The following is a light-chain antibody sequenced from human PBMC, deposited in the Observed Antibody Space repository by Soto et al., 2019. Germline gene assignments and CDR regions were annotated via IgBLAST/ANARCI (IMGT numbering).Light chain of an antibody. V-gene: IGLV1-40*01. CDR2: GNN. Sequence: QSVLTQPPSVSGAPGQRVTISCTGSSSNIGAGYEVHWYQQLPGTAPKLLIYGNNNRPSGVPDRFSGSKSGTSASLAITGLQAEDEADYYCQSYDSSLSALYAFGTGTKLTVL. CDR1: SSNIGAGYE. J-gene: IGLJ1*01. CDR3: QSYDSSLSALYA.